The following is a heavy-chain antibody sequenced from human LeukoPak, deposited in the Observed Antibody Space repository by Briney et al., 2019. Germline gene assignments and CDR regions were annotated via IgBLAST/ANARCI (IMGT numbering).Heavy chain of an antibody. CDR1: GYSISSGYY. V-gene: IGHV4-38-2*02. J-gene: IGHJ5*02. D-gene: IGHD6-19*01. CDR3: ARSTSGWFWFDP. CDR2: IYHSGST. Sequence: SETLSLTCTVSGYSISSGYYWGWIRQPPGKGLEWIGSIYHSGSTYSSPSLKSRVTISVDTSRNQFSLKLTSVTAADTAVCYCARSTSGWFWFDPWGQGTLVTVSS.